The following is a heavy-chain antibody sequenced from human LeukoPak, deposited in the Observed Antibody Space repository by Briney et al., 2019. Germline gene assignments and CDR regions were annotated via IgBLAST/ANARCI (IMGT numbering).Heavy chain of an antibody. D-gene: IGHD6-6*01. V-gene: IGHV4-34*01. Sequence: SETLSLXCAVYGGSYSGYYWSWIRRPPGKGLESIGEINHSGSTNYNPSLKSRVTISVDTSKNQFSLKLSSVTAADTAVYYCARGPEYSSPLFIDYWGQGTLVTVSS. CDR2: INHSGST. J-gene: IGHJ4*02. CDR3: ARGPEYSSPLFIDY. CDR1: GGSYSGYY.